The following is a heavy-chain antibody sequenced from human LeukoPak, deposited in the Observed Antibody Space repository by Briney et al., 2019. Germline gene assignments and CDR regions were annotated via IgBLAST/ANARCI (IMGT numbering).Heavy chain of an antibody. CDR3: ARAWTGYSSSHDP. CDR1: GYTLTELS. Sequence: GASVKVSCKVSGYTLTELSMHWVRQAPGKGLEWMGGVDPDDGETIYAQKFQGRVTMTRNTSISTAYMELSSLRSEDTAVYYCARAWTGYSSSHDPWGQGTLVTVSS. D-gene: IGHD6-13*01. V-gene: IGHV1-24*01. CDR2: VDPDDGET. J-gene: IGHJ5*02.